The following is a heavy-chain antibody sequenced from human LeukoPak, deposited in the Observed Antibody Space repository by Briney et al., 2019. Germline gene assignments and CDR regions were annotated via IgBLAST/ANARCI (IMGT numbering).Heavy chain of an antibody. CDR1: AFTFSSYG. V-gene: IGHV3-30*18. CDR2: ISYDGSNK. Sequence: GGSLRLSCVASAFTFSSYGMHWVRQAPGKGLEWVAVISYDGSNKYYADSVKGRFTISRDNSKNTLYLQMNSLRAEDTAVYYCAKFEQQLVLTYYGMDVWGQGTTVTVSS. D-gene: IGHD6-13*01. CDR3: AKFEQQLVLTYYGMDV. J-gene: IGHJ6*02.